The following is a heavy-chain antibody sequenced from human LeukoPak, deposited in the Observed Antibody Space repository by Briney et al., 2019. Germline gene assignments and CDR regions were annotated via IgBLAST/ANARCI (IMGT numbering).Heavy chain of an antibody. D-gene: IGHD6-19*01. CDR2: INPSNGDT. V-gene: IGHV1-2*02. J-gene: IGHJ4*02. Sequence: GASVKVSCKASGYTLSGYYIHWVRQAPGQGLEWMAWINPSNGDTNYAQKFQGRVTMTRDTSISTAYRELTRLISDDTAVYYCARVGSSGWYVHPTLDYWGQGTLVTVSS. CDR1: GYTLSGYY. CDR3: ARVGSSGWYVHPTLDY.